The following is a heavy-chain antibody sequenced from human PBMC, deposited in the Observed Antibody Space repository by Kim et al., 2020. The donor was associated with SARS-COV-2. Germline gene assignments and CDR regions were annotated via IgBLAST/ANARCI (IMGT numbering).Heavy chain of an antibody. V-gene: IGHV3-23*01. CDR3: VKDGQQLADLYYYYGMDV. D-gene: IGHD6-13*01. CDR2: ISGSGGST. Sequence: GGSLRLSCAASGFTFSSYAMSWVRQAPGKGLEWVSAISGSGGSTYYADSVKGRFTISRDNSKNTLYLQMNSLRAEDTAVYYCVKDGQQLADLYYYYGMDVWGQGTTVTVSS. CDR1: GFTFSSYA. J-gene: IGHJ6*02.